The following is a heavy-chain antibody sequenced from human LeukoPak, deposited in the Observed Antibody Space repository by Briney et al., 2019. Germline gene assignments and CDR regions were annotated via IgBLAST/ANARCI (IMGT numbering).Heavy chain of an antibody. V-gene: IGHV4-59*08. Sequence: PSETLSLTCTVSDGSISGYYWNWIRQPPGEGLEWVGGLHYSGSTLYNPSLKSRVTMSADRSRNQFSLNLNSVTAADTAVYYCARINWNYFDYWGQGILVTVSS. CDR1: DGSISGYY. D-gene: IGHD1-1*01. CDR3: ARINWNYFDY. J-gene: IGHJ4*02. CDR2: LHYSGST.